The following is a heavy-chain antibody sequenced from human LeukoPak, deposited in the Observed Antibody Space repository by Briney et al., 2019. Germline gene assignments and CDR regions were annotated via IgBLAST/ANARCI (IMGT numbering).Heavy chain of an antibody. D-gene: IGHD1-1*01. Sequence: GGSLRLSCAASGFTFSSYAMSWVRQAPGKGLEWVSSISGSGGSTYYADSVKGRFTISRDNSKNTLYLQMNSLRAEDTAVYYCAKGDLELEPRSYYYYMDVWGKGTTVTVSS. V-gene: IGHV3-23*01. CDR3: AKGDLELEPRSYYYYMDV. CDR2: ISGSGGST. J-gene: IGHJ6*03. CDR1: GFTFSSYA.